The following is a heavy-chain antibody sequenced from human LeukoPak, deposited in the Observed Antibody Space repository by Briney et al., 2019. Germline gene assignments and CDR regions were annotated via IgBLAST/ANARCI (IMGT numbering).Heavy chain of an antibody. CDR2: IYYSGST. D-gene: IGHD3-16*01. J-gene: IGHJ4*02. CDR1: GGSFSSYY. V-gene: IGHV4-59*01. Sequence: SETLSLTCTVSGGSFSSYYWSWIRQPPGKGLEWIGYIYYSGSTNYNPSLKSRITMSVDTSKNQFSLTLSSVTAADTAVYYCARVITVRGVIFDYWGQGTLVTVSS. CDR3: ARVITVRGVIFDY.